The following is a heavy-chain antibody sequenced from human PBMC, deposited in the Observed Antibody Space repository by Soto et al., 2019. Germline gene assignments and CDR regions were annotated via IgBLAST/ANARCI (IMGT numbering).Heavy chain of an antibody. CDR2: ISDSGGST. CDR3: AKAPSSSWWPFDY. V-gene: IGHV3-23*01. D-gene: IGHD6-13*01. CDR1: GFTFSSYA. J-gene: IGHJ4*02. Sequence: EVQLLESGGGLVQPGGSLRLSCAASGFTFSSYAMSWVRQAPGKGLEWVSAISDSGGSTYYADSVKGRFTISRDNSKNTLYLHMNSLRAEDAAVYYCAKAPSSSWWPFDYWGQGTLVTVSS.